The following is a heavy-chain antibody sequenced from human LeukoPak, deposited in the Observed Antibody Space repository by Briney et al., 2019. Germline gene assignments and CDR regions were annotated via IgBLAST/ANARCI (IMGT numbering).Heavy chain of an antibody. J-gene: IGHJ4*02. Sequence: ASVKVSCKASGYTFTGYYMRWVRQAPGQGLEWMGWINPNSGGTNYAQKFQGRVTMTRDTSISTAYMELSRLRSDDTAVYYCARSPRREWLVGYWGQGTLVTVSS. D-gene: IGHD3-3*01. CDR2: INPNSGGT. V-gene: IGHV1-2*02. CDR1: GYTFTGYY. CDR3: ARSPRREWLVGY.